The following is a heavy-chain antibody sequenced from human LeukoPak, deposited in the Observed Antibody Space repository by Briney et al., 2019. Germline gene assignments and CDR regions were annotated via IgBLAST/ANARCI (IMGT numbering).Heavy chain of an antibody. CDR2: ISSSSTYI. Sequence: GGSLRLSCVASGFTFSSYSMNWVRQAPGKGLEWVSSISSSSTYIYYADSVKGRFTISRDNAKNSLHLQMNSLRAEDTAVYYCARNRYGSSLDAFDIWGQGTVVTVSS. CDR3: ARNRYGSSLDAFDI. V-gene: IGHV3-21*01. CDR1: GFTFSSYS. J-gene: IGHJ3*02. D-gene: IGHD6-13*01.